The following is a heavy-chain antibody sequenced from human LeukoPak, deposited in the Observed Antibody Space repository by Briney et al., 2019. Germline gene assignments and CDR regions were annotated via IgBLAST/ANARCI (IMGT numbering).Heavy chain of an antibody. CDR1: GGSISSGSYY. V-gene: IGHV4-61*02. CDR3: ARVLANYYDRSGYFSGWFDP. J-gene: IGHJ5*02. CDR2: IYTSGST. D-gene: IGHD3-22*01. Sequence: SQTLSLTCTVSGGSISSGSYYWSWIRHPAGKGLEWIGRIYTSGSTNYNPSLKSRVTISVDTSKNQSSLKLSSVTAADTAVYYCARVLANYYDRSGYFSGWFDPRGQGTLVTVSS.